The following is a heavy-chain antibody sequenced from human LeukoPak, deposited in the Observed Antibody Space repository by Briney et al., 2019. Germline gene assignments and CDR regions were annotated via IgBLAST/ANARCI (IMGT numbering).Heavy chain of an antibody. D-gene: IGHD3-22*01. CDR3: AKESITMIVVVLTPYFDY. CDR1: GFTFSTYG. Sequence: GGSLRLSCAASGFTFSTYGTHWARQAPGKGLEWVSAISGSGGSTYYADSVKGRFTISRDNSKNTLYLQMNSLRAEDTAVYYCAKESITMIVVVLTPYFDYWGQGTLVTVSS. J-gene: IGHJ4*02. CDR2: ISGSGGST. V-gene: IGHV3-23*01.